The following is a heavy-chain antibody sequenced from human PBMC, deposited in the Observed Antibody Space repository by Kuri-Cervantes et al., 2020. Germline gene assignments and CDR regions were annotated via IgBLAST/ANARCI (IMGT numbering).Heavy chain of an antibody. CDR2: ISGSGSTI. CDR1: GFTFSTYS. CDR3: AIGSMPARRVDY. D-gene: IGHD6-6*01. V-gene: IGHV3-48*01. Sequence: ETLSLTCAASGFTFSTYSMNWVRQAPGKGLEWVSYISGSGSTIYYAGSVKGRFTISRDNAKNSLYLQMNSLRAEDTAVYYCAIGSMPARRVDYWGQGSLVTVSS. J-gene: IGHJ4*02.